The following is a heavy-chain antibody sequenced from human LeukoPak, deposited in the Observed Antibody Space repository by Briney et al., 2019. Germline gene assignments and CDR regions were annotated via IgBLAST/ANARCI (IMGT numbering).Heavy chain of an antibody. Sequence: ASVTVSCKVSGYTLTELSMHWVRRAPGKGLEWMGGFDPEDGETIYAQKFQGRVTMTEDTSTDTAYMELSSLRSEDTAVYYCATVKYYDFWSGYYRKEYYFDYWGQGTLVTVSS. J-gene: IGHJ4*02. CDR1: GYTLTELS. CDR2: FDPEDGET. CDR3: ATVKYYDFWSGYYRKEYYFDY. D-gene: IGHD3-3*01. V-gene: IGHV1-24*01.